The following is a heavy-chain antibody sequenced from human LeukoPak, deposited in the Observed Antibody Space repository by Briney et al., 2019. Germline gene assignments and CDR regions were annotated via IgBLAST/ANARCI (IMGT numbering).Heavy chain of an antibody. CDR3: AGSPSRLRYFDWFMGY. Sequence: GGSLRLSCAASGFTFSIYAMSWVRQAPGKGLEWVSSISSSSSYIYYADSVKGRFTISRDNAKNSLYLQMNSLRAEDTAVYYCAGSPSRLRYFDWFMGYWGQGTLVTVSS. J-gene: IGHJ4*02. D-gene: IGHD3-9*01. V-gene: IGHV3-21*01. CDR2: ISSSSSYI. CDR1: GFTFSIYA.